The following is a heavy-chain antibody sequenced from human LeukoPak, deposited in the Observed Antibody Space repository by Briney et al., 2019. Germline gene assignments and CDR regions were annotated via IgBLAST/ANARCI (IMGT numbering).Heavy chain of an antibody. D-gene: IGHD5-24*01. CDR1: GYTFTSYY. V-gene: IGHV1-46*03. CDR3: ASGVGDGYNLGGWFDP. J-gene: IGHJ5*02. Sequence: ASVKVSCKASGYTFTSYYMHWVRQAPGQGLEWMGIINPSGGSTSYVQKFQGRVTMTRDTSTSTVYMGLSSLRSEDTAVYYCASGVGDGYNLGGWFDPWGQGTLVTVSS. CDR2: INPSGGST.